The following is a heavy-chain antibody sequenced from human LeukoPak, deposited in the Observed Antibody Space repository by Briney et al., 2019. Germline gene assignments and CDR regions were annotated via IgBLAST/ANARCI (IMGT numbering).Heavy chain of an antibody. CDR2: ISSDGGRT. CDR1: GFTFSSFA. CDR3: AKRGCDTNGCPYYFDY. J-gene: IGHJ4*02. Sequence: PGGSLRLSCSASGFTFSSFAMFWVRQAPGKGLEYVSGISSDGGRTNYADSVKGRFTISRDNSKNTLYLQMNSLRAEDTAVYYCAKRGCDTNGCPYYFDYWGQGTLVTVSS. V-gene: IGHV3-64*04. D-gene: IGHD2-8*01.